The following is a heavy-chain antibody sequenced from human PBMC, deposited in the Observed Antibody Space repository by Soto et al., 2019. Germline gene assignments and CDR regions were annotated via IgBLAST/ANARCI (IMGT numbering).Heavy chain of an antibody. CDR3: AKDQLLWSGFDY. D-gene: IGHD3-10*01. CDR1: GFTFSSYA. Sequence: QVQLGESGGGVVQPGRSLRLSCAASGFTFSSYAMHWVRQAPGKGLEWVAIVSYDGVNKYYADSVKGRFTISRDNSKNTLYLQMNSLRDEDTAVYFCAKDQLLWSGFDYWGQGTLVTVSS. J-gene: IGHJ4*02. CDR2: VSYDGVNK. V-gene: IGHV3-30*18.